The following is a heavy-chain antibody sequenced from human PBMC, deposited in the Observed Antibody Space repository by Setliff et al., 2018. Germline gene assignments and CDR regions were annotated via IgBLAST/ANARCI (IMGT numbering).Heavy chain of an antibody. Sequence: ASVKVSCKTSGYSFTKYFLHWVRQAPGQGLEWMGRVFTATDDTQFRTEFQGRVSVTRDTSMSTTYMELSGLRSDDTAVYYCATGQHSGSWTLDQWGQGTLVTVSS. CDR1: GYSFTKYF. CDR3: ATGQHSGSWTLDQ. J-gene: IGHJ4*02. V-gene: IGHV1-2*06. CDR2: VFTATDDT. D-gene: IGHD6-13*01.